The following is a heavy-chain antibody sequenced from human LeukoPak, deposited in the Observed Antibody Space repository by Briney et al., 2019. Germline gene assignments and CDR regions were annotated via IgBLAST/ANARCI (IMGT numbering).Heavy chain of an antibody. D-gene: IGHD3-3*01. J-gene: IGHJ5*02. V-gene: IGHV4-38-2*02. CDR2: ISRGGNT. CDR3: ARTRIFGVVPTNWFDP. Sequence: SETLSLTCTVSDYSISSAYYWGWIRQPPGKGLECVGGISRGGNTYYNPSLKSRVTISIDTSKNQFSLKLTSVTAADTAVYYCARTRIFGVVPTNWFDPWGQGTLVTVSS. CDR1: DYSISSAYY.